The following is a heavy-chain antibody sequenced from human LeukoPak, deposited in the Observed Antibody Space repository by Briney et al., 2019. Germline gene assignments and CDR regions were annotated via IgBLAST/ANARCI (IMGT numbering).Heavy chain of an antibody. CDR2: INPSGGST. J-gene: IGHJ6*02. CDR1: GFTFTSYY. V-gene: IGHV1-46*01. Sequence: EASVKVSCKASGFTFTSYYMHWVRQAPGQGLEWMGIINPSGGSTSYAQKFQGRVTMTRDTSTSTVYMELSSLRSEDTAVYYCARSVIPLGMDVWGQGTTVTVSS. D-gene: IGHD2-21*01. CDR3: ARSVIPLGMDV.